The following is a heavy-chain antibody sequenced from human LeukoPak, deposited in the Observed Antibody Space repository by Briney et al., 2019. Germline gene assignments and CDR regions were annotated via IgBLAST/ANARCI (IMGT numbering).Heavy chain of an antibody. CDR2: IYTSGST. CDR3: ARDPYYVENDAFDI. V-gene: IGHV4-4*07. CDR1: GGSISSXY. D-gene: IGHD1-26*01. J-gene: IGHJ3*02. Sequence: TXSLXCTVSGGSISSXYWSWIRQPAGXGLXXXGRIYTSGSTNYNLSLKSRVTMSVDTSKNQFSLKLSSVTAADTAVYYCARDPYYVENDAFDIWGQGTMVTVSS.